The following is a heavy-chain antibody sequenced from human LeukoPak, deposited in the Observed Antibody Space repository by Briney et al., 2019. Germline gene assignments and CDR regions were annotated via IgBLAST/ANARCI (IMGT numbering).Heavy chain of an antibody. CDR3: ARAGSHWHYVY. J-gene: IGHJ4*02. Sequence: SVKVSCKASGGTFSSYAISWVRQAPGQGLEWMGGIIPIFGTANYAQKFQGRVTMTTDTSTSTAYMELRSLRSDDTAVYYCARAGSHWHYVYWGQGTVVTVSS. D-gene: IGHD3-10*01. CDR2: IIPIFGTA. V-gene: IGHV1-69*05. CDR1: GGTFSSYA.